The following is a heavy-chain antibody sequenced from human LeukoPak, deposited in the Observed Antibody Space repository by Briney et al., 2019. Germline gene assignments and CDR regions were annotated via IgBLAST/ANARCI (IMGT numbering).Heavy chain of an antibody. V-gene: IGHV3-21*01. CDR3: ARNVVEKIAELYYFDY. CDR1: GFTFSTYS. D-gene: IGHD6-13*01. CDR2: ISSSGSYK. J-gene: IGHJ4*02. Sequence: GGSLRLSCAASGFTFSTYSMNWVRQAPGKGLEWVSSISSSGSYKYYADSVQGRFTISRDNAKNSVYLQMNSLRAEDTAVYYCARNVVEKIAELYYFDYWGQGTLVTVSS.